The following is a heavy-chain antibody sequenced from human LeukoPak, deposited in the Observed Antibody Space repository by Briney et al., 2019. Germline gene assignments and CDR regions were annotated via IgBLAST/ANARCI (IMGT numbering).Heavy chain of an antibody. CDR2: IHPNSGGT. CDR3: ARAHATFDWLLPEYFQH. CDR1: GYTFTRYY. J-gene: IGHJ1*01. V-gene: IGHV1-2*02. Sequence: ASVKVSCKASGYTFTRYYMHWVRQAPGQGLEWMGWIHPNSGGTNYAQKFQGRVTMTRDTSISTAYMELSRLRSDDTAVYYCARAHATFDWLLPEYFQHWGQGTLVTVSS. D-gene: IGHD3-9*01.